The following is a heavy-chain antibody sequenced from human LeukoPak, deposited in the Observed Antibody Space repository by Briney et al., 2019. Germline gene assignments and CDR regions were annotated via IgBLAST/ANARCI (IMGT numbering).Heavy chain of an antibody. J-gene: IGHJ6*02. V-gene: IGHV1-46*01. CDR2: INPSGGST. Sequence: ASMKVSCKASGYTFTSYYMHWVRQAPGQGLEWMGIINPSGGSTSYAQKFQGRVTMTRDTSTSTVYMELSSLRSEDTAVYYCARDSYDSSGYYPGDTYYYYGMDVWGQGTTVTVSS. D-gene: IGHD3-22*01. CDR1: GYTFTSYY. CDR3: ARDSYDSSGYYPGDTYYYYGMDV.